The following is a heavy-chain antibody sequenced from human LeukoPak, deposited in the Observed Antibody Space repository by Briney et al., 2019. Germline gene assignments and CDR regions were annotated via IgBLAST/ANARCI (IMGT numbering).Heavy chain of an antibody. CDR2: IYYSGST. J-gene: IGHJ4*02. D-gene: IGHD3-22*01. CDR1: GGSISSYY. CDR3: ARLDSSGYQGAD. V-gene: IGHV4-59*01. Sequence: SETLSLTCTVSGGSISSYYWSWIRQPPGKGLERIGYIYYSGSTNYNPSLKSRVTISVDTSKNQFSLKLSSVTAADTAVYYCARLDSSGYQGADWGQGTLVTVSS.